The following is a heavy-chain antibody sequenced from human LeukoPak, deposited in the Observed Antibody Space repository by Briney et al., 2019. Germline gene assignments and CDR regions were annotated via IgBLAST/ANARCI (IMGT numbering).Heavy chain of an antibody. CDR2: IYHSGST. Sequence: PSETLSLTCTVSGYSISSGYYWGWIRQPPGKGLEWIGSIYHSGSTYYNPSLKSRVTISVDASKNQFSLKLSSVTAADTAVYYCARENDSSGYYPYWGQGTLVTVSS. CDR3: ARENDSSGYYPY. J-gene: IGHJ4*02. V-gene: IGHV4-38-2*02. D-gene: IGHD3-22*01. CDR1: GYSISSGYY.